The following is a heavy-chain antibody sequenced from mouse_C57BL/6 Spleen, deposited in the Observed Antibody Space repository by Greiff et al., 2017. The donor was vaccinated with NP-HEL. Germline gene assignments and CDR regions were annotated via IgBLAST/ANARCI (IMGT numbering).Heavy chain of an antibody. CDR3: ARVDGYYDAMDY. J-gene: IGHJ4*01. CDR1: GYSITSGYY. Sequence: EVKLLESGPGLVKPSQSLSLTCSVTGYSITSGYYWNWIRQFPGNKLEWMGYISYDGSNNYNPSLKNRISITRDTSKNQFFLKLNSVTTEDTATYYCARVDGYYDAMDYWGQGTSVTVSS. CDR2: ISYDGSN. D-gene: IGHD2-3*01. V-gene: IGHV3-6*01.